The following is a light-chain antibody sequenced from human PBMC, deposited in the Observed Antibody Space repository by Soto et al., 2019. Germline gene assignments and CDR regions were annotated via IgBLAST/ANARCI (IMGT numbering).Light chain of an antibody. CDR2: QDN. CDR3: QAWDRTNAWV. V-gene: IGLV3-1*01. Sequence: SYELTQPPSVSVSPGQTASITCSGDKLGDGYASWYQQKSGHSPVLVMYQDNKRPSGIPERFSGSNSGNTATLTISGTRALDEADYYCQAWDRTNAWVFGGGTKLTVL. J-gene: IGLJ3*02. CDR1: KLGDGY.